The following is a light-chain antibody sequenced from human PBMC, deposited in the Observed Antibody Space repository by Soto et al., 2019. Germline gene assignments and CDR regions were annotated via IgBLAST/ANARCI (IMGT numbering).Light chain of an antibody. CDR2: EVS. J-gene: IGLJ2*01. Sequence: QSVLTQPASVSGSPGQSITIFCTGTSSDVGAYNFVSWYQQHPGRAPKLMIYEVSNRPSGVSIRFSGSKSGNTASLTISGLQAEDEADYYCHSFTTSDTGVFGGGTKLTVL. V-gene: IGLV2-14*01. CDR3: HSFTTSDTGV. CDR1: SSDVGAYNF.